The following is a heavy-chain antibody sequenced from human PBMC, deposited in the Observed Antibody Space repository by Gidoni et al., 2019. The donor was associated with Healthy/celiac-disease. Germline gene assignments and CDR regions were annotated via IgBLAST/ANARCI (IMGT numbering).Heavy chain of an antibody. Sequence: QVQLVESGGGVVQPGRSLRLSCAASGFTFSSYGMHWVRQAPGKGLEWVAVISYDGSNKYYADSVKGRFTISRDNSKNTLYLQMNSLRAEDTAVYYCAKGGCYGDYGHACARPEFDYWGQGTLVTVSS. V-gene: IGHV3-30*18. CDR2: ISYDGSNK. CDR1: GFTFSSYG. J-gene: IGHJ4*02. D-gene: IGHD4-17*01. CDR3: AKGGCYGDYGHACARPEFDY.